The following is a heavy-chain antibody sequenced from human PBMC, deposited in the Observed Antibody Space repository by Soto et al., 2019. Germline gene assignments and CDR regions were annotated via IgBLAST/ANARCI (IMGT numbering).Heavy chain of an antibody. V-gene: IGHV3-33*08. J-gene: IGHJ4*02. CDR1: GFAFSTYA. CDR3: VGGIGSWGLGDY. D-gene: IGHD3-3*01. CDR2: IWADGSRQ. Sequence: QVQLVEPGGGVIQPGKSLRLSCSASGFAFSTYAMHWVRQAPGKGLEWVAVIWADGSRQFYADSVKGRFTVSRDNSKNTLFLQMNRLRVDDTALYYCVGGIGSWGLGDYWGQGTLVTVSS.